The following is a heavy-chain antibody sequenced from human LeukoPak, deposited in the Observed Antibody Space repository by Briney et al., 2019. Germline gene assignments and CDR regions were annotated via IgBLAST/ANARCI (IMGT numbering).Heavy chain of an antibody. V-gene: IGHV4-34*01. J-gene: IGHJ4*02. CDR1: GGSFSGYY. D-gene: IGHD2-15*01. CDR2: INHSGRT. Sequence: PSETLSLTCAVYGGSFSGYYWSWIRQPQGKGLEWIGEINHSGRTNYNPSLKSRVTISVDTSKNQFSLKLSSVTAADTAVYYCARGVYCSGGSCYIPFDSWGQGTLVTVSS. CDR3: ARGVYCSGGSCYIPFDS.